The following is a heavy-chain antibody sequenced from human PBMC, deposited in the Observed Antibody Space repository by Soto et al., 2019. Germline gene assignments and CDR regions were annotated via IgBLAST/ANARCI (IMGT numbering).Heavy chain of an antibody. CDR1: GFTFSSYA. J-gene: IGHJ4*02. CDR3: ARVMVVVVAATWYFDY. CDR2: ISGSGGST. Sequence: PGASLRLSCAASGFTFSSYAMSWVRQAPGKGLEWVSAISGSGGSTYYADSVKGRFTISRDNAKNSLYLQMNSLRAEDTAVYYCARVMVVVVAATWYFDYWGQGTLVTVSS. D-gene: IGHD2-15*01. V-gene: IGHV3-23*01.